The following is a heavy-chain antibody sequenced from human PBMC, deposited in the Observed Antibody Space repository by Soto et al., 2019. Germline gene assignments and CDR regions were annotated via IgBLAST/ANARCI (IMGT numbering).Heavy chain of an antibody. V-gene: IGHV2-5*02. CDR1: GFSLSSTRMA. J-gene: IGHJ4*02. D-gene: IGHD6-19*01. CDR3: AHIVVAGLGYYFDY. Sequence: QITLKESGPTLVKPTQTLTLTCTFSGFSLSSTRMAVGWMRQPPGKALEWLALIYWDDDKRYSPFLKSRLTTTQDTSKNQVVLRMSTMDPVDTARYYCAHIVVAGLGYYFDYWGQGTLVTVSS. CDR2: IYWDDDK.